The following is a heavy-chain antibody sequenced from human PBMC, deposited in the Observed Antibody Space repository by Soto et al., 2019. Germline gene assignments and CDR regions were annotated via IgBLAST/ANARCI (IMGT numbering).Heavy chain of an antibody. CDR1: GGSISSSNW. D-gene: IGHD3-10*02. J-gene: IGHJ6*02. Sequence: QVQLQESGPGLVKPSGTLSLTCAVSGGSISSSNWWSWVRQPPGKGLEWIGEIYHSGSTNYNPSLKRRATXSXDXXKNQFSLKLSAVTAADTAVYYCASVRGGYYYAMDVWGQGTTVTVSS. CDR2: IYHSGST. V-gene: IGHV4-4*02. CDR3: ASVRGGYYYAMDV.